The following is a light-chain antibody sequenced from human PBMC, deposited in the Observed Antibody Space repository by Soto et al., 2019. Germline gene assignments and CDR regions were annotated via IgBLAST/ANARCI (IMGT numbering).Light chain of an antibody. J-gene: IGLJ3*02. Sequence: QSVLTQPPSASGTPGQRVTISCSGSRSNIGNNAVTWYQQFPGTAPKLLIYNNNQRPSGVPDRFSGSKSGPSAYLAISGLQAEDEAAYYCATWDDSLNARGVFGGGTKLTVL. V-gene: IGLV1-44*01. CDR2: NNN. CDR3: ATWDDSLNARGV. CDR1: RSNIGNNA.